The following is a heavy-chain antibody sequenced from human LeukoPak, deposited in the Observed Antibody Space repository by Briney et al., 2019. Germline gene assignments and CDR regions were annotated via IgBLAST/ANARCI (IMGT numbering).Heavy chain of an antibody. V-gene: IGHV3-48*02. CDR3: ARDAGYGSKSVGY. CDR1: GFSFSSYS. D-gene: IGHD4-23*01. CDR2: ISSGSSTI. J-gene: IGHJ4*02. Sequence: GGSLRLSCAASGFSFSSYSMNWVRQAPGKGLEWLSYISSGSSTIYYADSVKGRFTISRDNAKNSLYLQMNSLRDEDSAVYYCARDAGYGSKSVGYWGQGTLVTVSS.